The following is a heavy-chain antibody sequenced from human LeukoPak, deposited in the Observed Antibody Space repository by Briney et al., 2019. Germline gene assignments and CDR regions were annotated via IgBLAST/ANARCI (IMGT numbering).Heavy chain of an antibody. CDR2: IPYDGSNK. D-gene: IGHD6-19*01. CDR3: AKDDSSDWYYFDY. J-gene: IGHJ4*02. CDR1: GFTFSSYG. V-gene: IGHV3-30*02. Sequence: GGSLRLSCAASGFTFSSYGMHWVRQAPGKGLEWVAFIPYDGSNKYYADSVKGRFTISRDNSKNTLYLQMNSLRAADTAAYSWAKDDSSDWYYFDYWGRGTLVTVS.